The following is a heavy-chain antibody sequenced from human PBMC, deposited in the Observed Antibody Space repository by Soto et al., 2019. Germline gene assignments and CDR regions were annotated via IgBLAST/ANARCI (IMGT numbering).Heavy chain of an antibody. CDR2: IYPGDSDT. V-gene: IGHV5-51*01. CDR3: ARQAQTTLLSPSPYYMDV. D-gene: IGHD1-1*01. CDR1: GYSFTSYW. J-gene: IGHJ6*03. Sequence: PGESLKISCKGSGYSFTSYWIGWVRQMPVKGLEWMGIIYPGDSDTRYSPSFQGQVTISADKSISTAYLQWSSLKASDTAMYYCARQAQTTLLSPSPYYMDVWGKGTTVTVSS.